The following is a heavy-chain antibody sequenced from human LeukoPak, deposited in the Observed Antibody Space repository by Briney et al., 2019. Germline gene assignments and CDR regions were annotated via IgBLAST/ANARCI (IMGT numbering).Heavy chain of an antibody. D-gene: IGHD1-7*01. V-gene: IGHV1-69*04. CDR1: GGTFISYA. Sequence: SVKVSCKASGGTFISYAISWVRQAPGQGLEWMGRIIPILGIANYAQKFQGRVTITADKSTSTAYMELSSLRSEDTAVYYCARDKELSAPDYYFDYWGQGTLVTVSS. CDR2: IIPILGIA. CDR3: ARDKELSAPDYYFDY. J-gene: IGHJ4*02.